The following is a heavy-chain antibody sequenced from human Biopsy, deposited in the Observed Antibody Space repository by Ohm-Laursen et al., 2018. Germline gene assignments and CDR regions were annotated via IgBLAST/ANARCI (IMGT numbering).Heavy chain of an antibody. J-gene: IGHJ5*02. V-gene: IGHV4-31*03. CDR2: IYYTGNT. CDR1: GVSINGGRYY. CDR3: ARHPTGFWFDP. Sequence: SQTLSLTCTVSGVSINGGRYYWTWIRQHPGKGLEWIGSIYYTGNTKYNPSLQSRLSMSVDTSKNQFSLNLTSVTAADTAVYYCARHPTGFWFDPWGQGTLVIVSS.